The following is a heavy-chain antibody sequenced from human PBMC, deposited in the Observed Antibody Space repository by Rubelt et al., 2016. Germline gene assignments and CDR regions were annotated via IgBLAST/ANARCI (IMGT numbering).Heavy chain of an antibody. CDR3: ARDGPPAPPDCSSTSCPIGDYYMDV. Sequence: GRSLRLSCAASGFTFSSYGMHWVRQAPGKGLEWVAVIWYDGSNKYYADSVKGRFTISRDNSKNTLYLQMNSLRAEDTAVYYCARDGPPAPPDCSSTSCPIGDYYMDVWGKGTTVTVSS. D-gene: IGHD2-2*01. CDR2: IWYDGSNK. V-gene: IGHV3-33*01. J-gene: IGHJ6*03. CDR1: GFTFSSYG.